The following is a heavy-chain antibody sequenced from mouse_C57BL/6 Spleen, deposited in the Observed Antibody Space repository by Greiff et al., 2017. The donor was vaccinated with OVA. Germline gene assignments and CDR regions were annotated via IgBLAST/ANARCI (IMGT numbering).Heavy chain of an antibody. CDR1: GYTFTSYW. V-gene: IGHV1-64*01. J-gene: IGHJ2*01. CDR3: ARRAVVASFDY. D-gene: IGHD1-1*01. CDR2: IHPNSGST. Sequence: VQLQQPGAELVKPGASVKLSCKASGYTFTSYWMHWVKQRPGQGLEWIGMIHPNSGSTNYNEKFKSKATLTVDKSSSTAYMQLSSLTSEDSAVYYCARRAVVASFDYWGKGTTLTVSS.